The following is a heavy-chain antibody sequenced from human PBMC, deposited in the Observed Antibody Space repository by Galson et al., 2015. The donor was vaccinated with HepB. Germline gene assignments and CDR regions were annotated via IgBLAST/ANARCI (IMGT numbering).Heavy chain of an antibody. J-gene: IGHJ6*02. CDR2: IDSVSVNR. D-gene: IGHD5-18*01. V-gene: IGHV3-48*01. CDR1: GFAFHTYN. Sequence: SLRLSCAASGFAFHTYNMNWVRLAPGKGLEWVSYIDSVSVNRYYSDSAQGRFTISRDNAKNSLYLQMNGLRAEDTAIYFCARRGYSYGAQSNYFYFGLDVWGQGTTVTVSS. CDR3: ARRGYSYGAQSNYFYFGLDV.